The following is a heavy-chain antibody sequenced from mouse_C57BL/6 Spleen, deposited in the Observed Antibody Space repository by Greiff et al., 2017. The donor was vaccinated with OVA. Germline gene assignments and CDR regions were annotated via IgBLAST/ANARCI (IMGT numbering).Heavy chain of an antibody. CDR2: IDPSDSYT. V-gene: IGHV1-69*01. D-gene: IGHD2-5*01. J-gene: IGHJ4*01. Sequence: QVHVKQPGAELVMPGASVKLSCKASGYTFTSYWMHWVKQRPGQGLEWIGEIDPSDSYTNYNQKFKGKSTLTVDKSSSTAYMQLSSLTSEDSAVYYCARRSNYRDAMDYWGQGTSVTVSS. CDR3: ARRSNYRDAMDY. CDR1: GYTFTSYW.